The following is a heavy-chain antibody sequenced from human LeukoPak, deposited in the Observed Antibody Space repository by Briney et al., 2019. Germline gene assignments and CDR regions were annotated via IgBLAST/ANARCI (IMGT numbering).Heavy chain of an antibody. CDR3: ARDYSGGYDYFDY. J-gene: IGHJ4*02. CDR2: ISGSGTII. Sequence: GGSLRLSCAASGFNFNEFYMSWIRQAPGKGLECISYISGSGTIIYFADSVKGRFTISRDNAKNSLYLQMNSLRAEDTAVYYCARDYSGGYDYFDYWGQGTLVTVSS. V-gene: IGHV3-11*04. D-gene: IGHD1-26*01. CDR1: GFNFNEFY.